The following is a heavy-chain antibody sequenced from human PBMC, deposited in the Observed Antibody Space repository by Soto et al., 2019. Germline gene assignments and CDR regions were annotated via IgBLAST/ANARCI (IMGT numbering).Heavy chain of an antibody. Sequence: QVQLVQSGAEVKKPGSSVKVSCKASGGTFSSYAISWVRQAPGQGLEWMGGIIPIFGTANYAQKFQGRVTITADKSTSTAYMELSSLRSEDTAVYYWARLRLVVVAAYYYYYGMDVWGQGTTVTVSS. V-gene: IGHV1-69*06. J-gene: IGHJ6*02. CDR2: IIPIFGTA. CDR3: ARLRLVVVAAYYYYYGMDV. CDR1: GGTFSSYA. D-gene: IGHD2-15*01.